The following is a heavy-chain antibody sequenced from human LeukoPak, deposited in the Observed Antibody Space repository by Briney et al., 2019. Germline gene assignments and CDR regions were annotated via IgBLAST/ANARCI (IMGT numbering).Heavy chain of an antibody. V-gene: IGHV3-74*01. CDR2: IDNDGTNT. CDR1: EFTFSAHW. CDR3: VRDRPHNCFDP. J-gene: IGHJ5*02. D-gene: IGHD6-6*01. Sequence: GGSLRLSCAASEFTFSAHWMLCVRQVPGKGLVYIAYIDNDGTNTNYADSVKGRFTISRDNAKNTLYLQMNSLRVEDTAVYYCVRDRPHNCFDPWGQGTLVTVSS.